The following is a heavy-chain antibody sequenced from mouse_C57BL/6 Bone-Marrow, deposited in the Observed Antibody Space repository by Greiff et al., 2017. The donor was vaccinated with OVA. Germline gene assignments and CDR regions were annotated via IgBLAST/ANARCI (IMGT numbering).Heavy chain of an antibody. Sequence: EVQLQQSGPELVKPGASVKISCKASGYSFTDYNMNWVKQSNGKSLGWIGVINPNYGTTSYNQKFKGKATLTVDQSSSTAYMQLNSLTSEDSAVYYCATLDSSGLAWFAYWGQGTLVTVSA. V-gene: IGHV1-39*01. CDR3: ATLDSSGLAWFAY. CDR1: GYSFTDYN. J-gene: IGHJ3*01. CDR2: INPNYGTT. D-gene: IGHD3-2*02.